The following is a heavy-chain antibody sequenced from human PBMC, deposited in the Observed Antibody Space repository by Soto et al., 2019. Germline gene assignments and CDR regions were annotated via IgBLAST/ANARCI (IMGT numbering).Heavy chain of an antibody. Sequence: LRPPRVPPAFSYITCTRHWVRQAPGKGLEWLSYISSSSSTRYYVDSVKGRFSISRDNAKNLLFLQMNSLRAEDTAVYYCTRDQINPGIAAPAYWGQGT. CDR3: TRDQINPGIAAPAY. CDR1: AFSYITCT. D-gene: IGHD6-13*01. V-gene: IGHV3-48*01. J-gene: IGHJ4*02. CDR2: ISSSSSTR.